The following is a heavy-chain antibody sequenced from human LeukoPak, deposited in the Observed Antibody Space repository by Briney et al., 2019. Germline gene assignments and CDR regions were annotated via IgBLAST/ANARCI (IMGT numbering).Heavy chain of an antibody. J-gene: IGHJ3*02. CDR3: ARDWVAGVPFDAFDI. Sequence: GGSLRLSCAASGFTLSSYWMSWVRQAPGKGLEWVANIKEDGSEKYYVDSVKGRFTVSRDNAQNSVYLHMNSLTAEDTALYYCARDWVAGVPFDAFDIWGQGTMVSVSS. V-gene: IGHV3-7*03. D-gene: IGHD3-10*01. CDR2: IKEDGSEK. CDR1: GFTLSSYW.